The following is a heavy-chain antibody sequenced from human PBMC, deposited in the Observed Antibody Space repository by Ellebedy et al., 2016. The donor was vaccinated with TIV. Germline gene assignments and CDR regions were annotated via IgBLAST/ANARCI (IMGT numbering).Heavy chain of an antibody. CDR3: ARGDRIYDYVWGTNRYTSVFDY. CDR1: GGSISSYY. D-gene: IGHD3-16*02. V-gene: IGHV4-34*01. Sequence: GSLRLSCTVSGGSISSYYWTWIRQPPGKGLEWIGEINHRGSTSYNPSLQSRVTISEDTSKKQFSLELNSVTATDTAVYYCARGDRIYDYVWGTNRYTSVFDYWGQGTLVTVSS. J-gene: IGHJ4*02. CDR2: INHRGST.